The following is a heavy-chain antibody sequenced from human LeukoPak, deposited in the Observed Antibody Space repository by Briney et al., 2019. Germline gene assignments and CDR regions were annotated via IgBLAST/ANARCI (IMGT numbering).Heavy chain of an antibody. J-gene: IGHJ3*02. Sequence: QAGGSLRLSCAASGFTFSSYAMSWVRQAPGKGLEWVSAISGSGGSTYYADSVKGRFTISRDNSKNTLYLQMNSLRAEDTAVYYCAKDEGGGYCTNSCIRRGAFDIWGQGAMVTVSS. CDR2: ISGSGGST. V-gene: IGHV3-23*01. CDR1: GFTFSSYA. D-gene: IGHD2-8*01. CDR3: AKDEGGGYCTNSCIRRGAFDI.